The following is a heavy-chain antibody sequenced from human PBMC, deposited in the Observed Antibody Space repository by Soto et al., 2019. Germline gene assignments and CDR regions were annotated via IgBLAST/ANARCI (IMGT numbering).Heavy chain of an antibody. CDR1: GYTFATYD. CDR2: MNPNSGNT. J-gene: IGHJ5*01. V-gene: IGHV1-8*01. CDR3: ASSDGSLFTWLAS. D-gene: IGHD2-21*01. Sequence: QVQLVQSGAEVKTPGASVKVSCKASGYTFATYDINWVRQAPGQGLEWMGWMNPNSGNTGYAQKFQGRRTMTGDTALSIAHMELSSLGNEDTAVYYCASSDGSLFTWLASWGQGTLVTVSA.